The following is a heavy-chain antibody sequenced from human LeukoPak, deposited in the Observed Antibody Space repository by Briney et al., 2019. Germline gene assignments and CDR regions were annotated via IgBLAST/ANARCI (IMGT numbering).Heavy chain of an antibody. J-gene: IGHJ6*03. V-gene: IGHV3-23*01. CDR1: GLTFNKYG. CDR3: VKWDENYYSMDV. D-gene: IGHD1-26*01. Sequence: GGSLRLSCEASGLTFNKYGVSWVRQAPGKGLEWVSNISGSGGGTHYASSVEDRAAISRDNSKNTVYLQINGLRAEDTAVYFCVKWDENYYSMDVWGRGTTVTVSS. CDR2: ISGSGGGT.